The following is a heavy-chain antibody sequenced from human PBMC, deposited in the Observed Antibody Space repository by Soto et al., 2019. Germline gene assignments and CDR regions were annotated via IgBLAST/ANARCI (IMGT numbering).Heavy chain of an antibody. CDR3: DRDPQGPSPRWVL. CDR1: GGSISSGGYS. V-gene: IGHV4-30-2*06. D-gene: IGHD3-16*01. J-gene: IGHJ6*02. Sequence: SETLSLTCTVSGGSISSGGYSWSWIRQSPEKGLEWLGCIYPTGSTYYHPSLKSRVTISIDTSRNQFSLNLTSVTAADTAVYYCDRDPQGPSPRWVLWGQGTTVTVSS. CDR2: IYPTGST.